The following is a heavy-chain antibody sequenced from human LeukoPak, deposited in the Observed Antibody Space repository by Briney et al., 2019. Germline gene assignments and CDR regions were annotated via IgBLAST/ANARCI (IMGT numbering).Heavy chain of an antibody. CDR3: AKGRWDPGYYFEY. CDR2: ISGSGGST. J-gene: IGHJ4*02. Sequence: GGSLRLSCATSQFKFNNYGMTWVRQAPGKGLEWVSSISGSGGSTQYADSVQGRFTISRDNSKNTLYLQMNSLRAEDTAVYYCAKGRWDPGYYFEYWGQGTLVTVSS. CDR1: QFKFNNYG. V-gene: IGHV3-23*01. D-gene: IGHD1-26*01.